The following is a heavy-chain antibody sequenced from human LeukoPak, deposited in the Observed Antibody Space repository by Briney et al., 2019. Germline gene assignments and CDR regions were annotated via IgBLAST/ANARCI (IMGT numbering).Heavy chain of an antibody. V-gene: IGHV3-23*01. D-gene: IGHD3-10*01. J-gene: IGHJ4*02. CDR1: GFTFSSYA. Sequence: PGGSLRLSCAASGFTFSSYAMSWVRQAPGKGLEWVSAISASGGNTYYADSVKGRFTISRDNAKNTLYLQMNSLRAEDTAVYYCAKDGGVEVRGVQHIGYWGRAALVSVS. CDR3: AKDGGVEVRGVQHIGY. CDR2: ISASGGNT.